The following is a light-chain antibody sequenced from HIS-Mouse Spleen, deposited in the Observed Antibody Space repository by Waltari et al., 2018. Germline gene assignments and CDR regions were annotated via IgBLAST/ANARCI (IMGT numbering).Light chain of an antibody. CDR2: QDS. CDR3: QAWDSSTVV. V-gene: IGLV3-1*01. Sequence: SYELTQPPSVSVSTGQTASITCSGDNWGDKYACWYQQKPGQSPVLVIYQDSKRPSGIPERFSGSNSGNTATLTISGTQAMDEADYYCQAWDSSTVVFGGGTKLTVL. CDR1: NWGDKY. J-gene: IGLJ2*01.